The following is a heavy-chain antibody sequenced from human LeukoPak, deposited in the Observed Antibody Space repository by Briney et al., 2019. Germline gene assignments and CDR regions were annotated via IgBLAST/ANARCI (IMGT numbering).Heavy chain of an antibody. Sequence: PSETLSLTCAVYGGSFSGYYWSWVRQPPGKGLEWIGEIDHRAVTKYKPSLNNRVTISVDTSKNQFSLKLSSVTAADTAVYYCARGFGYSYDLDYWGQGTLVTVSS. V-gene: IGHV4-34*01. CDR3: ARGFGYSYDLDY. J-gene: IGHJ4*02. CDR2: IDHRAVT. D-gene: IGHD5-18*01. CDR1: GGSFSGYY.